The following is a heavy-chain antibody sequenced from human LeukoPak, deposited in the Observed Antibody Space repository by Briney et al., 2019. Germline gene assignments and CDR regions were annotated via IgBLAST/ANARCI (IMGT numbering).Heavy chain of an antibody. CDR2: IYPGDFHT. Sequence: GESLKISCHGSGYSFTNYWIGWVREMRGKRLEWREVIYPGDFHTRYSLSLQGQVSISADKPITPASLQWSSLKASDTAMYYCARQGWELELGFDYWGQGTLVTVSS. CDR1: GYSFTNYW. D-gene: IGHD1-26*01. CDR3: ARQGWELELGFDY. V-gene: IGHV5-51*01. J-gene: IGHJ4*02.